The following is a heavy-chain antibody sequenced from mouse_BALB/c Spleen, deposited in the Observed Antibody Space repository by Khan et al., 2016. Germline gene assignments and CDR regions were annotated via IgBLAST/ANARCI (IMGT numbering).Heavy chain of an antibody. CDR2: IDPANGNT. J-gene: IGHJ3*01. V-gene: IGHV14-3*02. CDR3: APTGAY. D-gene: IGHD3-1*01. Sequence: VRLQQSGAELVKPGASVKLSCTASGFNIKDTYMHWVKQRPEQGLEWIGRIDPANGNTKYDPKFQGKATITADTSSNTAYLQLSSLTSEDTAVXYCAPTGAYWGQGTLVTVSA. CDR1: GFNIKDTY.